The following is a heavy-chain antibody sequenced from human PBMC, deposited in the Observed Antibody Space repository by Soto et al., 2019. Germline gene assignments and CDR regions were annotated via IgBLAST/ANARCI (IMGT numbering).Heavy chain of an antibody. V-gene: IGHV3-33*01. CDR2: KWYDGSNK. D-gene: IGHD6-13*01. J-gene: IGHJ6*02. CDR3: ARDGQQLVLSYYYGMDV. Sequence: QVQLVESGGGVVQPGRSLRLSCAASGFTFSSYGMHWVRQAPGKGLEWVAVKWYDGSNKYYADSVKGRFTISRDNSKNTLYLQMNSLRAEDTAVYYCARDGQQLVLSYYYGMDVWGQGTTVTVSS. CDR1: GFTFSSYG.